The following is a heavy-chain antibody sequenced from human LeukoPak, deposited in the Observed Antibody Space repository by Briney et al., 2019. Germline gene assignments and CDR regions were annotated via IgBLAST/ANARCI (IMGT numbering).Heavy chain of an antibody. CDR3: ARAAAAAGGQYFDY. D-gene: IGHD6-13*01. V-gene: IGHV4-4*07. CDR1: GGSISSYY. J-gene: IGHJ4*02. Sequence: SETLSLTCTVSGGSISSYYWSWIRQPAGKGLEWIGRIYASGSTNYNPSLKSRVTMSVDTSKSQFSLKLISVTAADTAVYYCARAAAAAGGQYFDYWGQGTVVTVSS. CDR2: IYASGST.